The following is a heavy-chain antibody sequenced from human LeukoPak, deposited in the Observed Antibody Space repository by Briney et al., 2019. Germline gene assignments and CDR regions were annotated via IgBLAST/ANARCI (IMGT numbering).Heavy chain of an antibody. J-gene: IGHJ4*02. CDR3: ARGKIGALDY. Sequence: PGGSLRLSCAASGFPFSDYYMTWIRQAPGKGLEWVSYISSSGSAKQYADSVKGRFSISRDNAKNSLYLQMNSLRAGDTAVYYCARGKIGALDYWGQGTLVTVSS. V-gene: IGHV3-11*04. CDR1: GFPFSDYY. CDR2: ISSSGSAK. D-gene: IGHD1-26*01.